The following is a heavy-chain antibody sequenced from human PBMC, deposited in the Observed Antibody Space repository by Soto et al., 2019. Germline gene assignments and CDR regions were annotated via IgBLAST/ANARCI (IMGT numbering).Heavy chain of an antibody. CDR1: GGSISSYY. D-gene: IGHD5-12*01. Sequence: PSESLSLTCTVSGGSISSYYWSWIRQPPGKGLEWIGYIYYSGSTNYNPSLKSRVTISVDTSKNQFSLKLSSVTAADTAVYYCARVGGYDYIWFDPWGQGTLVTVSS. V-gene: IGHV4-59*01. CDR2: IYYSGST. CDR3: ARVGGYDYIWFDP. J-gene: IGHJ5*02.